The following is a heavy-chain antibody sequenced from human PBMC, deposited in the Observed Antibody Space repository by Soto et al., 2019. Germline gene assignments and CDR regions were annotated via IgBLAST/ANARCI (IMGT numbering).Heavy chain of an antibody. CDR1: GFTFSSYA. Sequence: GGSLRLSCAASGFTFSSYAMSWVRQAPGKGLEWVSAISGSGGSTYYAESVKGRFTISRDNSKNKLYLQMNSLRAEDTAVYYCAKVIGPHSYGPYYFDYWGQGTLVTVSS. J-gene: IGHJ4*02. D-gene: IGHD5-18*01. V-gene: IGHV3-23*01. CDR2: ISGSGGST. CDR3: AKVIGPHSYGPYYFDY.